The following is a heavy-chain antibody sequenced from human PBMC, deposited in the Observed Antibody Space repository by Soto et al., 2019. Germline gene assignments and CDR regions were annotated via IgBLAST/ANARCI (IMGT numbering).Heavy chain of an antibody. CDR2: IWYDGSNK. D-gene: IGHD3-10*01. Sequence: QVQLVESGGGVVQPGRSLRLSCAASGFTFSSYGMHWVRQAPGKGLEWVAVIWYDGSNKYYADSVKGRFTISRDNSKNTLYLQMNSLRAEDTAVYYCARVPWFGESIDYWGQGTLVTVSS. CDR3: ARVPWFGESIDY. J-gene: IGHJ4*02. CDR1: GFTFSSYG. V-gene: IGHV3-33*01.